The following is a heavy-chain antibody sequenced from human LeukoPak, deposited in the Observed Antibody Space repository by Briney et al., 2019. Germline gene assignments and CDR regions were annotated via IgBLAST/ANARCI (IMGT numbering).Heavy chain of an antibody. D-gene: IGHD3-10*01. J-gene: IGHJ4*02. V-gene: IGHV4-61*05. CDR1: GGSITSSSYY. Sequence: PSETLSLTCTVSGGSITSSSYYWGWIRQPPGKGLEWIGYIYYSGSTNYNPSLKSRVTISVDTSKNQFSLKLSSVTAADTAVYYCARGAIWFGEHSNPPGYWGQGTLVTVSS. CDR2: IYYSGST. CDR3: ARGAIWFGEHSNPPGY.